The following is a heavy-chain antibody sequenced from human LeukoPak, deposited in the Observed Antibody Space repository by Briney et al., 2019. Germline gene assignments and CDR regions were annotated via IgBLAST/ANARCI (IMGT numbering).Heavy chain of an antibody. V-gene: IGHV5-51*04. D-gene: IGHD1-26*01. CDR3: ATSRYVTDGGYYTQPDS. J-gene: IGHJ5*01. Sequence: GESLKISCKGSGYNFINYWIAWVRQMPGKGLEWMGIIYPADSDTRYSPSFQGQVTISADNPIGSAYLQWSNLKASDTATYFCATSRYVTDGGYYTQPDSWGQGTLVTVSS. CDR2: IYPADSDT. CDR1: GYNFINYW.